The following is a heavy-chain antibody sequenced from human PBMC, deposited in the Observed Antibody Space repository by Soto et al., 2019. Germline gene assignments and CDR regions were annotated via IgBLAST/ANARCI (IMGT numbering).Heavy chain of an antibody. J-gene: IGHJ6*02. CDR1: GFALNRYA. V-gene: IGHV3-33*04. D-gene: IGHD5-18*01. Sequence: PSGSLRLSCRTSGFALNRYAMHWVRQAPGRRLERGAVVWPEASYKKYGDSVKRRFIISRDTSETTLYLEMNSLRVDDTAEYYCAAGYSHKRGRYSVDVWGQGATGTV. CDR2: VWPEASYK. CDR3: AAGYSHKRGRYSVDV.